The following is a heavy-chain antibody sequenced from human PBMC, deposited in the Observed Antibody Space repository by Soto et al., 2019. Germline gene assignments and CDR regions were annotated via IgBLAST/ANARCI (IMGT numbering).Heavy chain of an antibody. J-gene: IGHJ4*02. CDR2: VYRTGST. Sequence: SETLSLTCAVSGGSISTSNWWSWVRQPPGKGLEWIGEVYRTGSTNYNPSLESRLTISVDKSKNQFSLKLTSVTAADTAVYYCARARATIAAAAIFDYWGQGTLVTVS. CDR3: ARARATIAAAAIFDY. CDR1: GGSISTSNW. V-gene: IGHV4-4*02. D-gene: IGHD6-13*01.